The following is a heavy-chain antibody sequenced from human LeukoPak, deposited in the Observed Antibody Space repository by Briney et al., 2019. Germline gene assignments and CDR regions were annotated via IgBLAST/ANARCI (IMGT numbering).Heavy chain of an antibody. CDR3: ARAWGSGSYYRGSEY. V-gene: IGHV3-21*01. D-gene: IGHD3-10*01. Sequence: GGSLRLSCAASGFTFTNAWMNWVRQAPGKGLEWVSSISSSSTYIYYADSVKGRFTISRDDAKNSLYLQMNSLRAEDTAVYYCARAWGSGSYYRGSEYWGQGTLVTVSS. CDR2: ISSSSTYI. CDR1: GFTFTNAW. J-gene: IGHJ4*02.